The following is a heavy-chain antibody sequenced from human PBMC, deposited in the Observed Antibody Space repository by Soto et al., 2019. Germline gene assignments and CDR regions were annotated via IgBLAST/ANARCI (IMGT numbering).Heavy chain of an antibody. J-gene: IGHJ4*02. Sequence: SETLSLTCTVSGGSISSYYWSWIRQPPGKGLEWIGYIYYSGSTNYNPSLKSRVTISVDTSKNQFSLKLSSVTAADTAVYYCARVPYADYYDSSGYHLYYFDYWDQGSLVTVSS. CDR3: ARVPYADYYDSSGYHLYYFDY. D-gene: IGHD3-22*01. CDR2: IYYSGST. CDR1: GGSISSYY. V-gene: IGHV4-59*01.